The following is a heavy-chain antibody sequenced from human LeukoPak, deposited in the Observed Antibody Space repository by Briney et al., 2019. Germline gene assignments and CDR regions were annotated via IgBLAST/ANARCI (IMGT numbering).Heavy chain of an antibody. CDR1: GFIFRNYW. CDR2: IKEDGSEK. Sequence: GGSLRLSCAASGFIFRNYWMTWVRQTPGMGLEWVANIKEDGSEKYYVDSVKGRFTISRDNARNSLYLQMNSLRVEDTAVYYCARAMDFWGQGTLVTVSS. J-gene: IGHJ4*02. CDR3: ARAMDF. V-gene: IGHV3-7*03.